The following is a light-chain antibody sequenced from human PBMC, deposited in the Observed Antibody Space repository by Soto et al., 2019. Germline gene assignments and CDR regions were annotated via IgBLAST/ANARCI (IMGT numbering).Light chain of an antibody. Sequence: EIVLTQSPDTLSLSPGERATLSCRASQIVNNNFLAWYQQKPGQAPRLLIYGASNRPGGIPDKFSGSGSGTDFTLTIHRLEPEDFAVYYCQQYGRSPYTFAQGTKLEI. CDR1: QIVNNNF. CDR2: GAS. V-gene: IGKV3-20*01. J-gene: IGKJ2*01. CDR3: QQYGRSPYT.